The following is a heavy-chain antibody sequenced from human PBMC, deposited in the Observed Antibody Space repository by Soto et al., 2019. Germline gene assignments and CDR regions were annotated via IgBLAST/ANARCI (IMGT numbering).Heavy chain of an antibody. CDR2: ISGSGGST. CDR3: AKGASKGDYYYYAMDV. Sequence: GGSLRLSCAASGFTFSSYAMSWFRQAPGKGLQWVSAISGSGGSTYYADSVKGRFTISRDNSKNTLYLQMNSLRVEDTAVYYCAKGASKGDYYYYAMDVWGQGTTVTVSS. V-gene: IGHV3-23*01. D-gene: IGHD3-16*01. J-gene: IGHJ6*02. CDR1: GFTFSSYA.